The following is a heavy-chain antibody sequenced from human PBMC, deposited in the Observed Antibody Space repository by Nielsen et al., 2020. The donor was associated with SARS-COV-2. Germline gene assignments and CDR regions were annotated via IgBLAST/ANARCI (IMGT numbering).Heavy chain of an antibody. V-gene: IGHV4-4*02. J-gene: IGHJ6*03. CDR1: GGSVSSNDW. CDR3: ARGHLVVVPSPILGLGPFFYSFYLDA. CDR2: VSHSGST. Sequence: SETLSLTCAVSGGSVSSNDWWTWVRQSPGKGLEWIGEVSHSGSTNYSPSLKSRVTLSMDKSRRQFSLRLASVSAADTAVYFCARGHLVVVPSPILGLGPFFYSFYLDACGKGTTVIVSS. D-gene: IGHD2-2*02.